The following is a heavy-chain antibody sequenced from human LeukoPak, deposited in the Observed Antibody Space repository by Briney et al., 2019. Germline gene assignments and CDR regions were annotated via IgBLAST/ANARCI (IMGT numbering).Heavy chain of an antibody. CDR1: GGSISSSSYY. D-gene: IGHD2-8*02. CDR3: ARARPGGGADY. CDR2: IYYSGST. Sequence: SETLSLTCTVSGGSISSSSYYWGWIRQPPGKGLEWIGRIYYSGSTYYNPSLKSRVTISVDTSKNQFSLKLSSVTAADTAVYYCARARPGGGADYWGQGTLVTVSS. J-gene: IGHJ4*02. V-gene: IGHV4-39*01.